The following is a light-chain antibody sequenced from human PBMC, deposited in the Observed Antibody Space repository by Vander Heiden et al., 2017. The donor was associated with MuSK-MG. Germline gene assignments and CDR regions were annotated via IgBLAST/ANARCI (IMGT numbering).Light chain of an antibody. CDR3: SSYTSSNTLV. Sequence: QSALTQPASVSGTPGQSVTISCTGTSSDIGGYKYVSWYQQYSGKAPILMIYYVSNRPSGVSYRFSGSKSGNTASLTISGLLAEDEADYYCSSYTSSNTLVFGGGTKLTVL. CDR1: SSDIGGYKY. V-gene: IGLV2-14*01. CDR2: YVS. J-gene: IGLJ2*01.